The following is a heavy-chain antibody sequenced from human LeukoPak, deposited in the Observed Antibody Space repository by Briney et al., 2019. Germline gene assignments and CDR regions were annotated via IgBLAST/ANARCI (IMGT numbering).Heavy chain of an antibody. V-gene: IGHV3-49*04. CDR3: TREGDSSGWYVDY. CDR2: IRSKACGGTT. Sequence: PGRSLRLSCTASGFTFGDYAMSWVRQAPGKGLEWVGFIRSKACGGTTEYAASVKGRFTISRDDSKSIAYLQMNSLKTEDTAVYYCTREGDSSGWYVDYWGQGTLVTVFS. D-gene: IGHD6-19*01. J-gene: IGHJ4*02. CDR1: GFTFGDYA.